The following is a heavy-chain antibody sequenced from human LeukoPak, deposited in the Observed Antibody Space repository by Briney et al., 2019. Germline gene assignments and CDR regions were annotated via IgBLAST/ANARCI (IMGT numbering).Heavy chain of an antibody. J-gene: IGHJ2*01. V-gene: IGHV3-53*01. CDR3: ARDRADSGGWFNYWYFAL. Sequence: PGGSLRLSCAASGFNVNSNYMNWVRQAPGKGLEWVSAIYSGGSTYYADSVKGRFTISRDNSKNTLYLQMNSLRTEDTAVYYCARDRADSGGWFNYWYFALWGRGTLVTVSS. CDR1: GFNVNSNY. D-gene: IGHD2-15*01. CDR2: IYSGGST.